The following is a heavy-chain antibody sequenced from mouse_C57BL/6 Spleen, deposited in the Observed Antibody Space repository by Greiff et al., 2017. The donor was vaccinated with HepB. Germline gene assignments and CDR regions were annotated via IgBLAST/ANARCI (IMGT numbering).Heavy chain of an antibody. CDR2: INPNNGGT. CDR3: ARDYGSPWFAY. J-gene: IGHJ3*01. Sequence: DVQLQESGPELVKPGASVKISCKASGYTFTDYYMNWVKQSHGKSLEWIGDINPNNGGTSYNQKFKGKATLTVDKSSSTAYMELRSLTSEDSAVYYCARDYGSPWFAYWGQGTLVTVSA. V-gene: IGHV1-26*01. CDR1: GYTFTDYY. D-gene: IGHD1-1*01.